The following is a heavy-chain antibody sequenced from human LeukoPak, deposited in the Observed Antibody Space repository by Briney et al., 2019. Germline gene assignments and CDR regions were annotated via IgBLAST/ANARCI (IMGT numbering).Heavy chain of an antibody. CDR1: GFTFSSYA. J-gene: IGHJ4*02. Sequence: GGSLRLSCAASGFTFSSYAMHWVRQAPGKGLEWVAVISYDGSNKYYADSVKGRFTISRDNSKNTLYLQMNSLRAEDTAVYYCARNPYDYGDYLDLSGLLVGYSELGYWGQGTLVTVSS. CDR3: ARNPYDYGDYLDLSGLLVGYSELGY. D-gene: IGHD4-17*01. CDR2: ISYDGSNK. V-gene: IGHV3-30-3*01.